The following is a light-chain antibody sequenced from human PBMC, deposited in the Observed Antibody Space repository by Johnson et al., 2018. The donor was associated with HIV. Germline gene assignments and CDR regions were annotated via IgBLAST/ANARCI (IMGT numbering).Light chain of an antibody. CDR3: GTWDTSLSAGYV. CDR2: DNN. Sequence: QSVLTQPPSVSAAPGQKVTISCSGSSSNIGNNYVSWYQQLPGRAPKLLIYDNNKRPSRIPDRFSGSKSGTSATLGITGLQTGDEADYYCGTWDTSLSAGYVFGTGTKVTVL. CDR1: SSNIGNNY. J-gene: IGLJ1*01. V-gene: IGLV1-51*01.